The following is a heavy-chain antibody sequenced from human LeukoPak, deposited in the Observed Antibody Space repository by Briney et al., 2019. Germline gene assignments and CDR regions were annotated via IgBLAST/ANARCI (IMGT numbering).Heavy chain of an antibody. CDR1: GFTFSSYA. V-gene: IGHV3-30-3*01. Sequence: GGSLRLSCAASGFTFSSYAMHWVRQAPGKGLEWVAVISYDGSNKYYADSVKGRFTIPRDNSKNTLYLQMNSLRAEDTAVYYCARDYTTGPTYYYYGMDVWGQGTTVTVSS. J-gene: IGHJ6*02. D-gene: IGHD2-8*02. CDR2: ISYDGSNK. CDR3: ARDYTTGPTYYYYGMDV.